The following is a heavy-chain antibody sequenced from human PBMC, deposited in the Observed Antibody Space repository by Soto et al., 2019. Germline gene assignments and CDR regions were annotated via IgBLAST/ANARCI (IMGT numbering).Heavy chain of an antibody. CDR1: GFTFSSYS. Sequence: EVQLVESGGGLVQPGGSLRLSCAASGFTFSSYSMNCISSATTTIYYADSVKGRFTISRDNAKNSLYLQMNSLRADDTAVYYCARGIAAAGPKFDYWGQGTLVTVSS. J-gene: IGHJ4*02. CDR3: ARGIAAAGPKFDY. CDR2: ISSATTTI. D-gene: IGHD6-13*01. V-gene: IGHV3-48*01.